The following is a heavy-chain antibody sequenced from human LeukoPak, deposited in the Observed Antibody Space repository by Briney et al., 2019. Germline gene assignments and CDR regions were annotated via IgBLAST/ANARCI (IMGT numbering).Heavy chain of an antibody. CDR2: INQDGSAK. Sequence: GGSLRLSCAASGFTFSSCWMTWVRQAPGKGLEWVANINQDGSAKYYVDSVKDRFTVSRDNAQNSLYLQVNSLRAEDTAVYYCARGGYSFGSLDYWGQGTLLTVSS. D-gene: IGHD5-18*01. CDR3: ARGGYSFGSLDY. CDR1: GFTFSSCW. J-gene: IGHJ4*02. V-gene: IGHV3-7*05.